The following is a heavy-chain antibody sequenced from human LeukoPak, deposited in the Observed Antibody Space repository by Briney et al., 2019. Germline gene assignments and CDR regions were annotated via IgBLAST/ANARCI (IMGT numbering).Heavy chain of an antibody. D-gene: IGHD1-26*01. J-gene: IGHJ4*02. CDR3: ARCGSYDPYYFDY. CDR2: ISSSSSIYI. Sequence: GGPLRLSCVASGFTFSSYSMNWVRQAPGKGLEWVSSISSSSSIYIYYADSVKGRFTISRDNAKNSLYLQMNSLRAEDTAVYYCARCGSYDPYYFDYWGQGTLVTVSS. V-gene: IGHV3-21*01. CDR1: GFTFSSYS.